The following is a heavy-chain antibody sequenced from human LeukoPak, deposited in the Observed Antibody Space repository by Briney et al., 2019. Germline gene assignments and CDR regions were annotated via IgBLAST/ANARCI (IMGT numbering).Heavy chain of an antibody. V-gene: IGHV4-30-2*01. J-gene: IGHJ4*02. D-gene: IGHD5-12*01. CDR3: ARDYGSGYDSLFHFDY. CDR1: GGSISSGGYS. Sequence: SQTLSLTCAVSGGSISSGGYSWSWIRQPPGKGLEWIGYIYHSGSTYYNPSLKSRVTISVDRSKNQFSLKLSSVTAADTAVYYCARDYGSGYDSLFHFDYWGQGTLVAVSS. CDR2: IYHSGST.